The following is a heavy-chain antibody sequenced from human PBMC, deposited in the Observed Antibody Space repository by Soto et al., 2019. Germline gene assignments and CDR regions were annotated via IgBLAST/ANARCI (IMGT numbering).Heavy chain of an antibody. CDR3: ARDRWTRFSSGWNYYFDY. J-gene: IGHJ4*02. V-gene: IGHV1-69*13. D-gene: IGHD6-19*01. CDR1: GGTFSSYA. CDR2: IIPIFGTA. Sequence: SVKVSCKASGGTFSSYAISWVRQAPGQGLEWMGGIIPIFGTANYAQKFQGRVTITADESTSTAYMELSSLRSEDTAVYYCARDRWTRFSSGWNYYFDYWGQGTLVTVSS.